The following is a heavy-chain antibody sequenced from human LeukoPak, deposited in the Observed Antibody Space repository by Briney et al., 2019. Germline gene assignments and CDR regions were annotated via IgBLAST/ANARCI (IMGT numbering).Heavy chain of an antibody. CDR3: ARVGYCSGGSCYGTEYFQH. J-gene: IGHJ1*01. D-gene: IGHD2-15*01. CDR1: GFTFSSYW. CDR2: IKQDGSEK. Sequence: GGSLRLSCAASGFTFSSYWMSWVRQAPGKGLEWVANIKQDGSEKYYMDSVKGRFTISRDNAKNSLYLQMNSLRAEDTAVYYCARVGYCSGGSCYGTEYFQHWGQGTLVTVSS. V-gene: IGHV3-7*01.